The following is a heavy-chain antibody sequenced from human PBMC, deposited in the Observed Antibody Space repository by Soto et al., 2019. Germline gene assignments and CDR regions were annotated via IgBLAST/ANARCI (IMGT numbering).Heavy chain of an antibody. Sequence: GGSLRLSCEASGLTFPTRAMSWVRPAAGERLEWVSTITDTGGDTKYADSVRGRFTMTRDNSKKTIYLQMISLRVEDSALYYCARGSTDSYPGSRILDFWGRGTLVTVSS. V-gene: IGHV3-23*01. CDR1: GLTFPTRA. CDR2: ITDTGGDT. D-gene: IGHD3-10*01. CDR3: ARGSTDSYPGSRILDF. J-gene: IGHJ4*02.